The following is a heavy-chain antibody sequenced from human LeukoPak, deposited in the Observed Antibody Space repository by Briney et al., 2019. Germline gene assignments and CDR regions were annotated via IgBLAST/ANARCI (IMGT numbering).Heavy chain of an antibody. CDR3: ARYCSGGSCYSEGAFDI. V-gene: IGHV1-69*05. J-gene: IGHJ3*02. D-gene: IGHD2-15*01. Sequence: SVKVSCKASGGTLSSYAISWVRQAPGQGLEWMGGIIPIFGTANYAQKFQGRVTITTDESTSTAYMELSSLRSGDTAVYYCARYCSGGSCYSEGAFDIWGQGTMVTVSS. CDR2: IIPIFGTA. CDR1: GGTLSSYA.